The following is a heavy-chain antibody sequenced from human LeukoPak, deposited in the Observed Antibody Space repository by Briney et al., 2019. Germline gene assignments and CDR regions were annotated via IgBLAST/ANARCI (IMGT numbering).Heavy chain of an antibody. CDR1: GGSASSYF. Sequence: SKTLSLTCTVSGGSASSYFWSWIRRSPGKGLEWIGYIDDSGNTNYSPSLKSQVSISIDKSKNQFSLKLTSVTAADTATYYCTRSDYHGSGSHTVFDAFDIWGQGTRVTVSS. J-gene: IGHJ3*02. CDR2: IDDSGNT. D-gene: IGHD3-10*01. CDR3: TRSDYHGSGSHTVFDAFDI. V-gene: IGHV4-59*02.